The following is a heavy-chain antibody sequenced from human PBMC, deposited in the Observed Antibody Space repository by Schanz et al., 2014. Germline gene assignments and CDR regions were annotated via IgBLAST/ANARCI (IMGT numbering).Heavy chain of an antibody. Sequence: QVQLVQSGAEVQKPGASVMLSCKTSGYSFNLFGVSWVRQAPGQGLEWMGWISAYNGNMNYAPKFQGRVTMTTDTSTSTAYMELRNLRSDDTAIYYCARGNTIFGVVILGWLDPWGQGTLVTVSS. V-gene: IGHV1-18*04. D-gene: IGHD3-3*01. CDR2: ISAYNGNM. CDR1: GYSFNLFG. J-gene: IGHJ5*02. CDR3: ARGNTIFGVVILGWLDP.